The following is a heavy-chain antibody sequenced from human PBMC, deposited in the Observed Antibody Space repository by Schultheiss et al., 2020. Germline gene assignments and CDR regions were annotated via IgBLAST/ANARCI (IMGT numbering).Heavy chain of an antibody. V-gene: IGHV1-18*01. CDR2: ISPYNGNT. J-gene: IGHJ4*02. D-gene: IGHD3-10*01. CDR3: ARGLFGYGSGSFDY. CDR1: GYTFTSYG. Sequence: ASVKVSCKASGYTFTSYGISWVRQAPGQGLEWMGWISPYNGNTNYAQKLQGRVTMTTDTSTSTAYMELSSLRSEDTAVYYCARGLFGYGSGSFDYWGQGTLVTVSS.